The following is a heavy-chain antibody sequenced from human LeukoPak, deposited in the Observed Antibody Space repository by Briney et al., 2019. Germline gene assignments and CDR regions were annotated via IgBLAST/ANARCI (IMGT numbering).Heavy chain of an antibody. D-gene: IGHD3-10*01. J-gene: IGHJ5*02. V-gene: IGHV3-30-3*01. Sequence: GRSLRLSCVASGFSLSNFQMYWVRQAPGKGLEWVSIISLDGSTEFYADSVKGRFTISRDTASNTMHLEMDNLRIEDTAVYYCMRDYMGWFDPWGQGSLVTVSS. CDR1: GFSLSNFQ. CDR2: ISLDGSTE. CDR3: MRDYMGWFDP.